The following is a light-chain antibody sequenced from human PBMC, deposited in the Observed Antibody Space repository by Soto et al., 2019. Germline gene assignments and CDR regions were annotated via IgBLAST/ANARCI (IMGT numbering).Light chain of an antibody. V-gene: IGKV1-39*01. Sequence: DIQMTQSPSTLSASVGYRFTITCRASQSISSWLAWYQQKPGKAPKLLIYDASSLESGVPSRFSGSGSGTDFTLTIRSLQPEDFATYYCQQSYSTPAWTFGQGTTGDIK. CDR2: DAS. CDR3: QQSYSTPAWT. CDR1: QSISSW. J-gene: IGKJ1*01.